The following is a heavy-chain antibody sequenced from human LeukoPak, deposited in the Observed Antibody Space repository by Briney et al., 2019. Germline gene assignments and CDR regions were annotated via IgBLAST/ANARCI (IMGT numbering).Heavy chain of an antibody. CDR3: ARGTHNWNYVRYYYYGMDV. Sequence: SETLSLTCAVYGGSFSGYYWSWIRQPPGKGLEWIGEINHSGSTNYNPSLKSRVTISVDTSKNQFSLKLSSVTAADTAVYYCARGTHNWNYVRYYYYGMDVWGQGTTVTVSS. V-gene: IGHV4-34*01. D-gene: IGHD1-7*01. J-gene: IGHJ6*02. CDR1: GGSFSGYY. CDR2: INHSGST.